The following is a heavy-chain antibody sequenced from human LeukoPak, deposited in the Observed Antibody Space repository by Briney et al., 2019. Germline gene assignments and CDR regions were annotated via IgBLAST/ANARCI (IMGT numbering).Heavy chain of an antibody. CDR1: GYTLTSYD. V-gene: IGHV1-8*01. CDR3: ARAHYDFWSGYQFNWFDP. CDR2: MNPNSGNT. J-gene: IGHJ5*02. D-gene: IGHD3-3*01. Sequence: ASVKVSCKASGYTLTSYDINWVRQATGQGLEWMGWMNPNSGNTGYAQKFQGRVTMTRNTSISTAYMELSSLRSEDTAVYYCARAHYDFWSGYQFNWFDPWGQGTLVTVSS.